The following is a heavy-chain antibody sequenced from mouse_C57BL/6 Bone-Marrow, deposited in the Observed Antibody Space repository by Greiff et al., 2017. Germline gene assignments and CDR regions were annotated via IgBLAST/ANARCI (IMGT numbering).Heavy chain of an antibody. J-gene: IGHJ3*01. Sequence: QVQLQQPGAELVKPGASVKLSCKASGYTFTSYWMQWVKQRPGQGLEWIGEIDPSDSYTNYNQKFKGKATLTVDKSSSTAYMQLSSLTSEDSAVYYCAREGASYYSNLGYWGQGTLVTVSA. V-gene: IGHV1-50*01. CDR2: IDPSDSYT. CDR3: AREGASYYSNLGY. D-gene: IGHD2-5*01. CDR1: GYTFTSYW.